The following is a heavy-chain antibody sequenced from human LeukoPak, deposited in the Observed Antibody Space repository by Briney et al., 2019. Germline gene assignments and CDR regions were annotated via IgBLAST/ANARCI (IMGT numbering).Heavy chain of an antibody. J-gene: IGHJ4*02. CDR1: GYTFSSYD. CDR3: TRGWDY. CDR2: MNPDSDDT. Sequence: GASVKVSCKASGYTFSSYDINLVRQAPGQGLEWMGWMNPDSDDTGYAQKFQGRLTMTGNTSITTAYMELSSLGSEDTAVYFCTRGWDYWGQGTLVTVSS. V-gene: IGHV1-8*01.